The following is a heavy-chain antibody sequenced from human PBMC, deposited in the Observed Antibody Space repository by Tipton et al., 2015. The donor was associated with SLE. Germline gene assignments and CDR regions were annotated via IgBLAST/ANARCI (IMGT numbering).Heavy chain of an antibody. CDR3: ARGIGAFDI. V-gene: IGHV4-61*09. CDR2: IYFIGST. Sequence: TLSLTCTVSGGSIISGSNYWNWIRQSAGKGLEWIGHIYFIGSTNYNPSLKSRATISLDTSKNQFSLQLSSVTAADTAVYYCARGIGAFDIWGQGTMVTVSS. J-gene: IGHJ3*02. CDR1: GGSIISGSNY.